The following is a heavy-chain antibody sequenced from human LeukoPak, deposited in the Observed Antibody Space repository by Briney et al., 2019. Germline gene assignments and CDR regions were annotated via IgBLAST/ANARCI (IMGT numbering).Heavy chain of an antibody. V-gene: IGHV3-30-3*01. CDR1: GFTFSSYA. J-gene: IGHJ4*02. CDR3: ARSWVTDYPYVDC. D-gene: IGHD2-21*02. CDR2: ISYDGSNK. Sequence: GGSLRLSCAASGFTFSSYAMHWVRQAPGKGLEWVAVISYDGSNKYYADSVKGRFTISRDNSKNTLYLQMNSLRAEDTAVYYCARSWVTDYPYVDCWGQGTLVTVSS.